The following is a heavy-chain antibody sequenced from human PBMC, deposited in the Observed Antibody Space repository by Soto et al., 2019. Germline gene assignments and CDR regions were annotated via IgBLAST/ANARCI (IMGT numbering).Heavy chain of an antibody. CDR2: ISLDGSSQ. CDR1: EFTFGTYV. J-gene: IGHJ6*02. D-gene: IGHD3-22*01. Sequence: QVQLVESGGGVVQPERSQRLSCAASEFTFGTYVIHWVRQAPGKGLEWVALISLDGSSQYYADSVKGRFNISRDNSRNTVYLLMNSLMPEDTVVYYGAGEMIPMIRGGMSALDVWGHGTTVTVSS. V-gene: IGHV3-30*04. CDR3: AGEMIPMIRGGMSALDV.